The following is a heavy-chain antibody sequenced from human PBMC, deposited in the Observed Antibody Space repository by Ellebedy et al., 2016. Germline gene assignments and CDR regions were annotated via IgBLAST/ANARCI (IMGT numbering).Heavy chain of an antibody. Sequence: GGSLRLSCAASGLTVSSVYISWFRQPPGRGPEWVSMTSPGGDTYYAISVRGRFTMSRDNSKNTLHLQMNSLRVEDTAVYYCAGDSRGITAAGTSLHYWGQGTLVTVSS. CDR1: GLTVSSVY. CDR2: TSPGGDT. CDR3: AGDSRGITAAGTSLHY. D-gene: IGHD6-13*01. V-gene: IGHV3-53*01. J-gene: IGHJ4*02.